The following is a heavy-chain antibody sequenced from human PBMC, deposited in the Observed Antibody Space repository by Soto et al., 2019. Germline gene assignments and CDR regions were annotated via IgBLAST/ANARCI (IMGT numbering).Heavy chain of an antibody. J-gene: IGHJ5*02. V-gene: IGHV1-2*02. CDR3: ARVGPTGWFDH. CDR1: GYSFTDYY. CDR2: INTKTGGT. Sequence: QVHLVQSGAEVKKPGASVKVSCKASGYSFTDYYMHWVRQAPGQGLEWMGWINTKTGGTNYAPRVQGRVTMTGDTSINTAYLELSRLRSDDTAVYYCARVGPTGWFDHWGQGTVVTGSS.